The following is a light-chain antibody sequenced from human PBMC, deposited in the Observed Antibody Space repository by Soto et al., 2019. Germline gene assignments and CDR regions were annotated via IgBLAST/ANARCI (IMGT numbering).Light chain of an antibody. CDR1: QAIYSY. V-gene: IGKV1-9*01. Sequence: DIQLTQSPSFLSASVGDRVTITCRASQAIYSYLAWYQQKPGKAPKLVIYAASTLQSGVPSRFSGSGSGTEFTLTISSLQPEDFATYYCQHLNSYPLTFGQGTKVEVK. J-gene: IGKJ1*01. CDR3: QHLNSYPLT. CDR2: AAS.